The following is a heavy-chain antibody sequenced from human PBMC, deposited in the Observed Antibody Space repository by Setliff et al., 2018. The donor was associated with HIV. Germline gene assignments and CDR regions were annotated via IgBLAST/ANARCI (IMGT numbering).Heavy chain of an antibody. CDR1: GGSISSSSYY. V-gene: IGHV4-61*02. D-gene: IGHD3-16*02. Sequence: SETLSLTCTVSGGSISSSSYYWSWVRQPAGRGLEWIGRIYTSGSTNYNPSLKSRVTMSVDTSKNQFSLNLTSVTAADTAVYYCARGRFVGFDYWGQGTLVTVPQ. CDR2: IYTSGST. CDR3: ARGRFVGFDY. J-gene: IGHJ4*02.